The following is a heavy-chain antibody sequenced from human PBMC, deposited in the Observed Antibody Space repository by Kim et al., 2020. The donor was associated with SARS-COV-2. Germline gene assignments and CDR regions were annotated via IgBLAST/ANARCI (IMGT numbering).Heavy chain of an antibody. CDR3: ARRQTYYYDSSGLDY. Sequence: QYLKGRVTIAVDKSKNQVSLKLSSVTAADTAVYYCARRQTYYYDSSGLDYWGQGTLVTVSS. V-gene: IGHV4-4*02. D-gene: IGHD3-22*01. J-gene: IGHJ4*02.